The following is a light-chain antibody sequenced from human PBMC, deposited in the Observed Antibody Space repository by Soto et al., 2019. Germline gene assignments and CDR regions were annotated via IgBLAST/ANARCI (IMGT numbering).Light chain of an antibody. J-gene: IGLJ3*02. Sequence: QSALTQPASVSGSPGQSITISCTGTSSDIGGYNYVSWYQQHPGKAPKLVMYGVNYRASGISARFSGSKFQNTASLTISGLQAEDEADYYCSSFRTGVVLLFGGGTKLTVL. CDR1: SSDIGGYNY. V-gene: IGLV2-14*01. CDR3: SSFRTGVVLL. CDR2: GVN.